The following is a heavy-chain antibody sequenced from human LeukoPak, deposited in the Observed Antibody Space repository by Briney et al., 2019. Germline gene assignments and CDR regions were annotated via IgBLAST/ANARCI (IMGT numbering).Heavy chain of an antibody. CDR3: ASYPIAAAGVEFDP. V-gene: IGHV1-8*01. CDR1: GYTFTSYD. J-gene: IGHJ5*02. D-gene: IGHD6-13*01. Sequence: GASVKVSCKASGYTFTSYDINWVRQATGQGLEWMGCMNPNSGNTGYAQKFQGRVTMTRNTSISTAYMELSSLRSEDTAVYYCASYPIAAAGVEFDPWGQGTLVTVSS. CDR2: MNPNSGNT.